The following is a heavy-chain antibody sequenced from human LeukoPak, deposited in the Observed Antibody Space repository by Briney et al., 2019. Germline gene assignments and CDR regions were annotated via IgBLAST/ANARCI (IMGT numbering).Heavy chain of an antibody. Sequence: KPGGSLRLSCAASGFTFDSYSMNWVRQAPGKGLEWVSSISSSSYIYYADSVKGRFTISRDNAKNSLYLQMNSLRAEDTAVYYCARDSSGYYVPRYFQHWGQGTLVTVSS. CDR3: ARDSSGYYVPRYFQH. D-gene: IGHD3-22*01. J-gene: IGHJ1*01. CDR1: GFTFDSYS. V-gene: IGHV3-21*01. CDR2: ISSSSYI.